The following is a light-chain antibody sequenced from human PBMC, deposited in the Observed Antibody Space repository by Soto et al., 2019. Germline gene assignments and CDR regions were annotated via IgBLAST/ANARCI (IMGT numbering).Light chain of an antibody. CDR1: SSDIGGYNY. V-gene: IGLV2-14*01. CDR2: ELS. CDR3: SSYTSRTTFVI. J-gene: IGLJ2*01. Sequence: QSALTQPASVSGSPGQSITISCTGTSSDIGGYNYVSWHQHHPGKAPKIMIYELSNPHSGVSNRFSGSKSGNTASLTIYGLQAEDEADYHCSSYTSRTTFVIFGGGTKLTVL.